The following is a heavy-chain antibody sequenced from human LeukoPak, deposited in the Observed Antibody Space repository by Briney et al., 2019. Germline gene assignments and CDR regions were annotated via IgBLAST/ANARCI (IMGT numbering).Heavy chain of an antibody. CDR3: TRDLEY. Sequence: PGGSLRLSCGASGYTFSDYTMNWVCQAPGKGPEWISYISSGGSVMHYADSVKGRFTISRDNVENSLYLQMNSLRVEDTAGYYCTRDLEYWGQGVLVTVSS. CDR1: GYTFSDYT. J-gene: IGHJ4*02. CDR2: ISSGGSVM. V-gene: IGHV3-48*01.